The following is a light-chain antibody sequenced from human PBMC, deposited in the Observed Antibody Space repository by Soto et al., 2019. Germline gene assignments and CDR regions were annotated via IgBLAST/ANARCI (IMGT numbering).Light chain of an antibody. CDR1: SGHSSYA. Sequence: QSVLTQSPSASASLGASVKLTCTLSSGHSSYAIAWHQQQPEKGPRYLMKLNSDGSHSKGDGIPDRFSGSSSGAERYLTISSLQSEDEADYYCRTWGTGIPVVFGGGTKLTVL. J-gene: IGLJ2*01. V-gene: IGLV4-69*01. CDR3: RTWGTGIPVV. CDR2: LNSDGSH.